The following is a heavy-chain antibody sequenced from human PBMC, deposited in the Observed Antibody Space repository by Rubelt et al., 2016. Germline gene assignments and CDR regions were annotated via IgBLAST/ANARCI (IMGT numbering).Heavy chain of an antibody. CDR3: ASGALTIFGVEFRDYGMDV. J-gene: IGHJ6*02. CDR2: ISSSSSTI. Sequence: GRGLEWVSYISSSSSTIYYADSVKGRFTISRDNAKNSLYLQMNSLRAEDTAVYYCASGALTIFGVEFRDYGMDVWGQGTTVTVSS. V-gene: IGHV3-48*01. D-gene: IGHD3-3*01.